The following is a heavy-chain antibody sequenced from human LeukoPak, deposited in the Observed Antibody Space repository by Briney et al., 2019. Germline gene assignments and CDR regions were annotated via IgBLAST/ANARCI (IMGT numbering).Heavy chain of an antibody. CDR3: ARALSVVTYYFDY. CDR2: ISSSSSYL. V-gene: IGHV3-21*01. Sequence: GGSLRLSCAASGFTFSSYSMYWVRQAPGKGLEWGSSISSSSSYLYYEDSVRGRFTISRDNAKTSLYLQKNRPRATATPVSYCARALSVVTYYFDYWGRGTLVTVSS. D-gene: IGHD2-21*02. CDR1: GFTFSSYS. J-gene: IGHJ4*02.